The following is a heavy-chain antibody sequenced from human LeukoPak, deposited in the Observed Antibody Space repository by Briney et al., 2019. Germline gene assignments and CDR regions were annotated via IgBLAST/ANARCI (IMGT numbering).Heavy chain of an antibody. CDR3: ARTYSSGWSTDY. CDR2: IYHSGST. CDR1: GGSISSTNYY. D-gene: IGHD6-13*01. V-gene: IGHV4-39*07. Sequence: PGGSLRLSCNVSGGSISSTNYYWGWIRQAPGKGLEWIGSIYHSGSTYYNPSLKSRVTISVDTSKNQFSLKLSSVTAADTAVYYCARTYSSGWSTDYWGQGTLVTVSS. J-gene: IGHJ4*02.